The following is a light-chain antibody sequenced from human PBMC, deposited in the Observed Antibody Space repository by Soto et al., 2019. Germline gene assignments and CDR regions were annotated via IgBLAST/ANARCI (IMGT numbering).Light chain of an antibody. CDR2: WAS. V-gene: IGKV4-1*01. J-gene: IGKJ3*01. Sequence: DIVMTQSPDSLAVSLGERATINCKSSQSVLYSSNNKNYSAWYQQKPGQPPKLLIYWASTRESGVPDLFSGSGSGTDFALNISSLQAEDGAIYYCQQYYSTLTFGPGTKVDIK. CDR1: QSVLYSSNNKNY. CDR3: QQYYSTLT.